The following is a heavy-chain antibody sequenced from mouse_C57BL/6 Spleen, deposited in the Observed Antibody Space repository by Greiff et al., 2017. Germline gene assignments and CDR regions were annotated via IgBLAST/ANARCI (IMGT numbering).Heavy chain of an antibody. Sequence: VMLVESGAELVKPGASVKLSCKASGYTFTEYTIHWVKQRSGQGLEWIGWFYPGSGSIKYNEKFKDKATLTADKSSSTVYMELSRLTSEDSAVYFCASTYYGNYFDYWGQGTTLTVSS. D-gene: IGHD2-10*01. J-gene: IGHJ2*01. V-gene: IGHV1-62-2*01. CDR2: FYPGSGSI. CDR3: ASTYYGNYFDY. CDR1: GYTFTEYT.